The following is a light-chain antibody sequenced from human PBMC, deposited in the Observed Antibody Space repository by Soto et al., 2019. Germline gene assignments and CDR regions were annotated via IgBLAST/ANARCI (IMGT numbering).Light chain of an antibody. J-gene: IGLJ1*01. Sequence: QSALTQPPSASGSPGQSVTISCTGTSSDVGGYNYVSWYQQHPGKASKLIIYEVYKRPSGVPDRFSGSKSGNTAALTVSGLQAEDEADYYCSSYVGTNSYGFGTGTKVTVL. V-gene: IGLV2-8*01. CDR1: SSDVGGYNY. CDR2: EVY. CDR3: SSYVGTNSYG.